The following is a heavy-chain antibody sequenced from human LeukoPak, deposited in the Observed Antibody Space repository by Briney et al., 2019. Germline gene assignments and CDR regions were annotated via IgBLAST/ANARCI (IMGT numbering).Heavy chain of an antibody. J-gene: IGHJ3*02. D-gene: IGHD4-17*01. CDR1: GGSFSGYY. CDR2: INHSGST. CDR3: ARVGVTTVTPSDAFDI. Sequence: SETLSLTCAVYGGSFSGYYWSWIRQPPGKGPEWIGEINHSGSTNYNPSLKSRVTISVDTSKNQFSLKLSSVTAADTAVYYCARVGVTTVTPSDAFDIWGQGTMVTVS. V-gene: IGHV4-34*01.